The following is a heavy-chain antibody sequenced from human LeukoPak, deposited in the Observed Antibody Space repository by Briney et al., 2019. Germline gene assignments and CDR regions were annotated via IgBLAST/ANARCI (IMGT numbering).Heavy chain of an antibody. J-gene: IGHJ4*02. D-gene: IGHD5-18*01. V-gene: IGHV4-39*01. CDR3: ARLRGYTYGNPGY. Sequence: PSETLSLTCTVSGGSISTSSSYYWGWIRQPPGKGLEWIGSIYYTGDTYHNSSLKSRVTISVDTSKNQFALKLTSVTAADTALYYCARLRGYTYGNPGYWGQGSLVTVSS. CDR2: IYYTGDT. CDR1: GGSISTSSSYY.